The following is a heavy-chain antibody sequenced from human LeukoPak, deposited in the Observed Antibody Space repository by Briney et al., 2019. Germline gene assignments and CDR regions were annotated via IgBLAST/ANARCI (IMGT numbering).Heavy chain of an antibody. CDR2: IKQDGSEK. D-gene: IGHD2-15*01. Sequence: GGSLRLSCAASGFTFSSYWMSWVRQAPGKGLEWVANIKQDGSEKYYVDSVKGRFTISRDNAKNSLYLQMNSLRAEDTAVYYCAKDVVFCSGGSCYGAHYYFDYWGQGTLVTVSS. CDR1: GFTFSSYW. CDR3: AKDVVFCSGGSCYGAHYYFDY. V-gene: IGHV3-7*03. J-gene: IGHJ4*02.